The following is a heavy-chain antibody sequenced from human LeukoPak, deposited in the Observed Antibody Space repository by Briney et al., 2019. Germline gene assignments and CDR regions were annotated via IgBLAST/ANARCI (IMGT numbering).Heavy chain of an antibody. D-gene: IGHD6-19*01. CDR1: GGPISTYA. V-gene: IGHV4-59*07. J-gene: IGHJ4*02. CDR3: ACHSSGWEIHY. Sequence: SDTLTLTCTASGGPISTYAWSWIRQPPGQGLEWIGCIYYSRSTNYNPSLNKRITISVDASKNHFTHKLLTVTAADTAAYYCACHSSGWEIHYWRQATLVNLSS. CDR2: IYYSRST.